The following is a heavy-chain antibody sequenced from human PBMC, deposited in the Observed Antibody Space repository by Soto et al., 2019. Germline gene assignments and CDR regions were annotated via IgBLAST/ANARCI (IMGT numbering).Heavy chain of an antibody. CDR3: ANQRGYSYGYDY. D-gene: IGHD5-18*01. Sequence: PGGSLRLSCAASGFTFSSYGMHWVRQAPGKGLEWVALISYDGSNKYYADSVKGRFTISRDNSKNTLYLQMNSLRAEDTAVYYCANQRGYSYGYDYWGQGTLVTVSS. J-gene: IGHJ4*02. CDR2: ISYDGSNK. V-gene: IGHV3-30*18. CDR1: GFTFSSYG.